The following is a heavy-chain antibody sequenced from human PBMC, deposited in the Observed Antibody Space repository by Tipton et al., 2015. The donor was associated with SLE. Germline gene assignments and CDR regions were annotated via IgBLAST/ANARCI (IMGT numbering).Heavy chain of an antibody. D-gene: IGHD1-7*01. J-gene: IGHJ6*02. CDR2: IYYSGST. V-gene: IGHV4-31*02. CDR3: ATTGTSYYYYGMDV. Sequence: LRLSCTVSGGSISSGDYYWSWIRQPPGKGLEWIGYIYYSGSTYYNPSLKSRVTISVDTSKNQFSLKLSSVTAADTAVYYCATTGTSYYYYGMDVWGQGTTVTVSS. CDR1: GGSISSGDYY.